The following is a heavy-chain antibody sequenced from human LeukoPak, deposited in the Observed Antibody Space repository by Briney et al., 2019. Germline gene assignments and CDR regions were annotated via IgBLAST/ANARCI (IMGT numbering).Heavy chain of an antibody. CDR3: ARFMISGWYYFDY. CDR2: ISGSGGST. J-gene: IGHJ4*02. CDR1: GFTFSSFG. V-gene: IGHV3-23*01. Sequence: GGSLRLSCAASGFTFSSFGMSWVRQAPGKGLEWVSAISGSGGSTYSADSVKGRFTISRDNAKNSLYLQMNSLRAEDTAVYYCARFMISGWYYFDYWGQGTLVTVSS. D-gene: IGHD6-19*01.